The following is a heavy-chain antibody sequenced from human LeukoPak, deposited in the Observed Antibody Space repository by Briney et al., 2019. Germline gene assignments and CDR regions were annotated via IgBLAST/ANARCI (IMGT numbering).Heavy chain of an antibody. CDR3: TRTTYDRSGLNWFDP. J-gene: IGHJ5*02. V-gene: IGHV3-74*01. CDR2: INNDGSTT. D-gene: IGHD3-22*01. Sequence: GGSLRLSCVASGXTFSSYWMHWVRQAPGKGQMWVSRINNDGSTTTYADSVKGRFTISRDNAKNTLYLQMNSLRAEDTAVYYCTRTTYDRSGLNWFDPWGQGTLVTVSS. CDR1: GXTFSSYW.